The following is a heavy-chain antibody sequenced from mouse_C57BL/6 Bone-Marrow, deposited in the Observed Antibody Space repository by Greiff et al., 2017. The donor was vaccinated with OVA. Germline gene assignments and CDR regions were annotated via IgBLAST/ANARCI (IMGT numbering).Heavy chain of an antibody. J-gene: IGHJ4*01. D-gene: IGHD1-1*02. CDR2: IDPSDSET. CDR1: GYTFTSYW. Sequence: QVQLQQPGAELVRPGSSVKLSCKASGYTFTSYWMHWVKQRPIQGLEWIGNIDPSDSETHYNQKFKDKATLTVDKSSSTAYMQLSSLTSEDSAVYYCARRNMDAMDYWGQGTSVTVSS. CDR3: ARRNMDAMDY. V-gene: IGHV1-52*01.